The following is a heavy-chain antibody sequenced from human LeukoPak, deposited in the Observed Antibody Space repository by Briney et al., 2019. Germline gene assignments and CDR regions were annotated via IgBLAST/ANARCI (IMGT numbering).Heavy chain of an antibody. CDR3: ARGRNAVPGYYFDY. V-gene: IGHV4-4*07. J-gene: IGHJ4*02. Sequence: TSETLSLTCTVSGGSISSYYWSWIRQPAGKGLEWIGRIYTSGSTNYNPSLKSRVTMSVDTSKNQFSLKLSSVTAADTAVYYCARGRNAVPGYYFDYWGQGTLVTVSS. CDR1: GGSISSYY. CDR2: IYTSGST. D-gene: IGHD2-2*01.